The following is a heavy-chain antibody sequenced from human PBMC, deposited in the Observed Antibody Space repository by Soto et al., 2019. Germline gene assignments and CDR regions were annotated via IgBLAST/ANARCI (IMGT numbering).Heavy chain of an antibody. J-gene: IGHJ4*02. CDR3: ARQHPPPSGSYYI. CDR2: IYYSGST. CDR1: GGSISSSSYY. V-gene: IGHV4-39*01. D-gene: IGHD3-10*01. Sequence: SETLSLTCTVSGGSISSSSYYWGWIRQPPGKGLEWIGSIYYSGSTYYNPSLKSRVTISVDTSKNQFSLKLSSVTAADTAVYYCARQHPPPSGSYYIWGQGTLVTVSS.